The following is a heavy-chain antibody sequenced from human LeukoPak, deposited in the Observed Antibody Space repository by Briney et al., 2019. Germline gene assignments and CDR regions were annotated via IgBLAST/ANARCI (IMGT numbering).Heavy chain of an antibody. CDR3: AKGVAATLYYYYGMDV. V-gene: IGHV3-23*01. Sequence: GGSLRLSCAASGFTFSILDMSGVRQAPGKGREWGSASSGNGGRTYYADSVKGRFTISRDNSKNTLYLQMNSLRAEDTTVYYCAKGVAATLYYYYGMDVWGQGTTVTVS. CDR1: GFTFSILD. D-gene: IGHD2-15*01. J-gene: IGHJ6*02. CDR2: SSGNGGRT.